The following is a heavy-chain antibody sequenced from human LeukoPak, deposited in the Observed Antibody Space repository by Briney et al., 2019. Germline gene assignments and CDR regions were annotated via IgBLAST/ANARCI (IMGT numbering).Heavy chain of an antibody. CDR3: ARASDGYSSGWESYYYMDV. V-gene: IGHV1-69*13. J-gene: IGHJ6*03. D-gene: IGHD6-19*01. Sequence: ASVKVSCKASGGTFSSYAISWVRQAPGQGLEWMGGIIPIFGTASYAQKFQGRVTITADESTSTAYMELSSLRSEDTAVCYCARASDGYSSGWESYYYMDVWGKGTTVTVSS. CDR2: IIPIFGTA. CDR1: GGTFSSYA.